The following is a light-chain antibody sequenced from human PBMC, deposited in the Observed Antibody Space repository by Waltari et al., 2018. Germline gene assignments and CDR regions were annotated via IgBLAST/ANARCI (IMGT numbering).Light chain of an antibody. Sequence: QSVLTPPPSVSGTPGQRVTISCSGSSHSIGNNNVNWYQQLPGTTPRLRIYNNMVRPTGVPDRFSCSKAGTAASLVITVLQSEDEADYYCAAWHDSLNGVAFGGGTKVTVL. CDR1: SHSIGNNN. V-gene: IGLV1-44*01. CDR3: AAWHDSLNGVA. J-gene: IGLJ2*01. CDR2: NNM.